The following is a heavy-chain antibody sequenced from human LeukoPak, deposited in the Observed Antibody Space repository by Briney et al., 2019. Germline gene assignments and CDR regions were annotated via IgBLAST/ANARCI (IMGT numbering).Heavy chain of an antibody. CDR2: ISYDGSNK. Sequence: GGSLRLSCAASGFTSSSYGMHWVRQAPGKGLEWVAVISYDGSNKYYADSVKGRFTISRDNSKNTLYLQMNSLRAEDTAVYYCAKTPLDYYYGMDVWGKGTTVTVSS. CDR1: GFTSSSYG. J-gene: IGHJ6*04. CDR3: AKTPLDYYYGMDV. V-gene: IGHV3-30*18.